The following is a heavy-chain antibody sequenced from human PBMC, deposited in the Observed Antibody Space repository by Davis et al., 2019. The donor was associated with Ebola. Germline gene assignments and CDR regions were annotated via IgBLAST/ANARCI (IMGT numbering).Heavy chain of an antibody. D-gene: IGHD6-13*01. V-gene: IGHV3-23*01. CDR2: IVGGGDST. CDR3: AREDSSSYHGNWFDP. Sequence: GGSLRLSCAASGFTFRNYAMTWIRQAPGRGLEWVAAIVGGGDSTFYAGSVKGRFTISRDNSKNTLSLQMHSLRVDDTAVYYCAREDSSSYHGNWFDPWGQGTLVTVSS. CDR1: GFTFRNYA. J-gene: IGHJ5*02.